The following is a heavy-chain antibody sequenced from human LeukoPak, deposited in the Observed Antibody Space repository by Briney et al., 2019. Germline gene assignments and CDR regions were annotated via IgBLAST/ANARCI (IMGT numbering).Heavy chain of an antibody. J-gene: IGHJ6*04. Sequence: SVKVSCKASGGTFSSYAISWVRQAPGQGLEWMGGIIPIFGTANYAQKFQGRVTITADESTSTAYMELSSLRSEDTAVYYCATKSPRPHYYDSSGYTGWMDVWGKETTVTVSS. CDR2: IIPIFGTA. CDR3: ATKSPRPHYYDSSGYTGWMDV. CDR1: GGTFSSYA. V-gene: IGHV1-69*13. D-gene: IGHD3-22*01.